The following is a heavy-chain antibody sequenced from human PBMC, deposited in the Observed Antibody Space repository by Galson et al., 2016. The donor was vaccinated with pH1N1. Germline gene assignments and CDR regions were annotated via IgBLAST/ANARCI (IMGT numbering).Heavy chain of an antibody. Sequence: SLRLSCAASGFTFSTFDMSWVRQVPGKGLEWVTVLIHRDRTTYYAVSVRGRFTISRDISTNTLYLQMNSLRGDDTAVYYCVKGATLDYWGQGALVTVSS. CDR2: LIHRDRTT. J-gene: IGHJ4*02. CDR3: VKGATLDY. V-gene: IGHV3-23*01. CDR1: GFTFSTFD.